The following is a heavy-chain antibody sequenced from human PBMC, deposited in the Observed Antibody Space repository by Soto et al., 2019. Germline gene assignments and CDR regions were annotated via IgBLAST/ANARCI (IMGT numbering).Heavy chain of an antibody. CDR1: GFTFSSYA. V-gene: IGHV3-23*01. CDR2: ISGSGGST. D-gene: IGHD2-15*01. J-gene: IGHJ4*02. Sequence: EVQLLESGGGLVQPGGSLRLSCAASGFTFSSYAMSWVRQAPGKGLEWVSAISGSGGSTYYADSVKGRFTISRDNSKNTLYLQMNSLRAEDKAVYYCAKDPWDSAGYCGGGSCYFDYWGQGTLVTVSS. CDR3: AKDPWDSAGYCGGGSCYFDY.